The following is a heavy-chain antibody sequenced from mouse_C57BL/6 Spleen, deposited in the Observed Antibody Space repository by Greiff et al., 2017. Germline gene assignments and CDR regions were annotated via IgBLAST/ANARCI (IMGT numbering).Heavy chain of an antibody. CDR1: GFTFSDYG. Sequence: EVQGVESGGSLVKPGGSLKLPCAASGFTFSDYGLPWVRQAPEKGLVWVAYFSSGSSPLYYADTVKGRFTISRDNAKNTLCLQMTSLGSEDTTMYYCARDGYYAYAMDYWGQGTSVTVSS. CDR3: ARDGYYAYAMDY. CDR2: FSSGSSPL. D-gene: IGHD2-3*01. V-gene: IGHV5-17*01. J-gene: IGHJ4*01.